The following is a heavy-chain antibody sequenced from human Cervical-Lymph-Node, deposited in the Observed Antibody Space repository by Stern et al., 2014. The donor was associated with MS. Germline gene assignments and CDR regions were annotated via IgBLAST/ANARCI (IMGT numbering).Heavy chain of an antibody. Sequence: MQLVESGPGLVKPSETLSLTCTVSGGSISSSTYYWAWIRQPPGKGLEWIGDIYYSGFTYYHPSLKSRVTISVDMSKNQFSLKLSSVTAADTAIYYCARHDSVPRPSQLYSARDRGPGYFDYWGQGTLVTVSS. V-gene: IGHV4-39*01. D-gene: IGHD1-26*01. CDR2: IYYSGFT. J-gene: IGHJ4*02. CDR1: GGSISSSTYY. CDR3: ARHDSVPRPSQLYSARDRGPGYFDY.